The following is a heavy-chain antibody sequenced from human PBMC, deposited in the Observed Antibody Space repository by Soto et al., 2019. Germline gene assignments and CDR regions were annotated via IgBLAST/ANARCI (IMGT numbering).Heavy chain of an antibody. J-gene: IGHJ2*01. D-gene: IGHD6-19*01. CDR1: GFSFSSYA. Sequence: EAQLLESGGGLVQPGGSLRLSCAASGFSFSSYAMSWVRQGPGKGLEWVSGFSGSGDSTYYADSVKGRFTISRDNSKNTLYLQMNSLRAEDTAAYYCAKAVAGYWYFDLWGRGTLVTVSS. CDR2: FSGSGDST. V-gene: IGHV3-23*01. CDR3: AKAVAGYWYFDL.